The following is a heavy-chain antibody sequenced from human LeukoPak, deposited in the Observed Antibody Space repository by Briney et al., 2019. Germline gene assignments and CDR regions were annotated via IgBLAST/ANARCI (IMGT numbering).Heavy chain of an antibody. CDR1: GFRFSNYG. D-gene: IGHD3-22*01. V-gene: IGHV3-23*01. CDR3: AKDALYYDSSEY. CDR2: ITDSGSIT. J-gene: IGHJ4*02. Sequence: GGSLRLSYAGSGFRFSNYGMTWVRQAPGKGLEWVSAITDSGSITYYADSVKGRFTISRDNSKNTLYLQMNSLRAEDTAVYYCAKDALYYDSSEYWGQGTLVTVSS.